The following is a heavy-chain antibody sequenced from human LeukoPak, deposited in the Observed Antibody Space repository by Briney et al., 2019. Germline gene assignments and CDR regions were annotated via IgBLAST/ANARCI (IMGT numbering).Heavy chain of an antibody. CDR1: GYTFTSYG. V-gene: IGHV1-18*01. CDR3: ARYCVGGSCYSRELDY. Sequence: VASVKVSCKASGYTFTSYGISWVRQAPGQGLEWMGWISSYNDNTNYAQILQGRVTMTTDTSTSTAYMELRSLRPDDTAVYYCARYCVGGSCYSRELDYWGQGTLVTVSS. J-gene: IGHJ4*02. D-gene: IGHD2-15*01. CDR2: ISSYNDNT.